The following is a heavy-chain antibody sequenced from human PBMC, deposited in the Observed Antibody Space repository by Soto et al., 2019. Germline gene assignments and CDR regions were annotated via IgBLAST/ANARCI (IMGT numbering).Heavy chain of an antibody. Sequence: GGSLRLSGAASGFTFSNAWMSGVGQAPGKGREWVGRSKSKTDGATIDYAAPVKGRFTISRDDSKNTLYLQMNSLKTEDTAVYYCTTDRYQTITMIVVVTNGPYYWGQGTLVTVSS. V-gene: IGHV3-15*01. CDR1: GFTFSNAW. CDR3: TTDRYQTITMIVVVTNGPYY. CDR2: SKSKTDGATI. J-gene: IGHJ4*02. D-gene: IGHD3-22*01.